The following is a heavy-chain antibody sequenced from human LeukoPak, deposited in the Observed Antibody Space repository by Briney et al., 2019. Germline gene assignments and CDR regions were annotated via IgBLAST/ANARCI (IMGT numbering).Heavy chain of an antibody. J-gene: IGHJ4*02. CDR3: ARDRRRFGEFYVIGATANTIDY. CDR1: GGSISSGGYY. V-gene: IGHV4-31*03. Sequence: SQTLSLTCTVSGGSISSGGYYWSWIRQHPGKGLEWIGYIYYSGSTYYNPSLKSRVTISVDTSKNQFSLKLSSVTAADTAVYYCARDRRRFGEFYVIGATANTIDYWGQGTLVTVSS. D-gene: IGHD3-10*01. CDR2: IYYSGST.